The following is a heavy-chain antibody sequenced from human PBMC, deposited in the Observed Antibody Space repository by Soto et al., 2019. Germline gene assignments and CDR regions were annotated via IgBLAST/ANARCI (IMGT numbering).Heavy chain of an antibody. CDR3: ARRVSNDFWSGYPDYYYYGMDV. CDR2: INPNSGGT. D-gene: IGHD3-3*01. CDR1: GYTFTGYY. J-gene: IGHJ6*02. Sequence: XSVKVSCKASGYTFTGYYMHWVRQAPVQGLEWMGWINPNSGGTNYAQKFQGRVTMTRDTSISTAYMELSRLRSDETAVYYCARRVSNDFWSGYPDYYYYGMDVWGQGTTVTVSS. V-gene: IGHV1-2*02.